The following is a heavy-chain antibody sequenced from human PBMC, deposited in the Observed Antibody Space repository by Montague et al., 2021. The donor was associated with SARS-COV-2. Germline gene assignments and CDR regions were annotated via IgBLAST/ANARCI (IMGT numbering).Heavy chain of an antibody. CDR2: INHSGST. J-gene: IGHJ2*01. CDR1: GGSFSGYY. CDR3: ARGAPTITMIVVVFTGAGWYFDL. D-gene: IGHD3-22*01. Sequence: SETLSLTCAVHGGSFSGYYWSWIRRPPGKGLEWIGEINHSGSTNYNPSLKSRVSISVDTSKNQFSLKLSSVTAADTAVYYCARGAPTITMIVVVFTGAGWYFDLWGRGTLVTVSS. V-gene: IGHV4-34*01.